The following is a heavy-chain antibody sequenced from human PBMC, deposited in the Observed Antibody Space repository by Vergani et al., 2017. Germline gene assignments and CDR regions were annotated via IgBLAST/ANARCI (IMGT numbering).Heavy chain of an antibody. D-gene: IGHD1-26*01. CDR2: ISYGGSNK. CDR1: GFTFSSYA. V-gene: IGHV3-30-3*01. CDR3: ARTSGSYRTPFDY. Sequence: QVQLVESGGGVVQPGRSLRLSCAASGFTFSSYAMHWVRQAPGKGLEWVAVISYGGSNKYYADSVKGRFTISRDNSKNTLYLQMNSLRAEDTAVYYCARTSGSYRTPFDYWGQGTLVTVSS. J-gene: IGHJ4*02.